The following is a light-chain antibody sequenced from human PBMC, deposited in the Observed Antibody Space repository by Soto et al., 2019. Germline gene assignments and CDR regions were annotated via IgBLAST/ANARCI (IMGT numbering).Light chain of an antibody. Sequence: DIQMTQSPSSLSASVGDRVTIICRASQSVSTRLAWYQQKPGKAPKVLIYDASSWAGGVPSRFTGSGSGTEFTLTINSLQPDDFATYYCQQYNSYSFGQGTKVEIK. CDR2: DAS. V-gene: IGKV1-5*02. CDR1: QSVSTR. J-gene: IGKJ1*01. CDR3: QQYNSYS.